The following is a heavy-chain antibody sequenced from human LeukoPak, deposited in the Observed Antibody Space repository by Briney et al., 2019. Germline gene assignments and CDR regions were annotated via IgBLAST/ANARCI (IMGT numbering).Heavy chain of an antibody. J-gene: IGHJ4*02. CDR1: GGSISSYY. Sequence: SETLSLTCTVSGGSISSYYWSWIRQPPGKGLEWTGYIYYSGSTNYNPSLKSRVTISVDTSKNQFSLKLSSVTAADTAVYYCARVEYYYGSGSYFDYWGQGTLVTVSS. D-gene: IGHD3-10*01. V-gene: IGHV4-59*01. CDR3: ARVEYYYGSGSYFDY. CDR2: IYYSGST.